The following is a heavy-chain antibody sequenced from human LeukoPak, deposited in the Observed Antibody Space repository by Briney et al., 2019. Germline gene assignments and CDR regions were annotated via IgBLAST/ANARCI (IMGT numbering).Heavy chain of an antibody. CDR2: IHSSGTT. D-gene: IGHD2-2*01. V-gene: IGHV4-4*07. Sequence: SETLSVTCTVPGGSISTYYSSWIRPPAGKGLEWIGRIHSSGTTHYNPSLRSRVTLSIDTSKNQFSLKLSSVTAADTAVYYCGRLNLPAVSGAFDYWGQGTLVTVSS. J-gene: IGHJ4*02. CDR3: GRLNLPAVSGAFDY. CDR1: GGSISTYY.